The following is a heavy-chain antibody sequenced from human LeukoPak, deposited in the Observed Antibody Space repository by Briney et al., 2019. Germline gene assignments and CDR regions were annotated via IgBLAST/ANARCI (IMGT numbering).Heavy chain of an antibody. J-gene: IGHJ4*02. CDR1: GGSISSGDYY. CDR3: ARIGVPFRSSGPFDY. D-gene: IGHD3-22*01. V-gene: IGHV4-30-4*01. Sequence: SQTLSLTCTVSGGSISSGDYYWSWIRQPPGKGLEWIGYIYYSGSTYYNPSLKSRVTISVDTSKNQFSLKLSSVTAADTAVYYCARIGVPFRSSGPFDYWGQGTLVTVSS. CDR2: IYYSGST.